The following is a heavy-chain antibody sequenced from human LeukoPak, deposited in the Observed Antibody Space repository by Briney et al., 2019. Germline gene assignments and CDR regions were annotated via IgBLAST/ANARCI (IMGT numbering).Heavy chain of an antibody. CDR3: APGVVAAASFDY. CDR1: GYTFTGYN. V-gene: IGHV1-2*06. CDR2: INPNSGGT. Sequence: ASVKVSCKASGYTFTGYNMHWVRQAPGQGLEWMGRINPNSGGTNYAQKFQGRVTMTRDTSISTAYMELSRLRSDDTAVYYCAPGVVAAASFDYWGQGTLVTVSS. D-gene: IGHD2-15*01. J-gene: IGHJ4*02.